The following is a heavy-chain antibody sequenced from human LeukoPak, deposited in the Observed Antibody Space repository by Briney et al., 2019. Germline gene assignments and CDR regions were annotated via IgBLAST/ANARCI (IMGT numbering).Heavy chain of an antibody. J-gene: IGHJ4*02. CDR3: ARGASPKDAVFFDY. CDR2: VHSSGDI. V-gene: IGHV4-61*02. CDR1: GVSITGGSYY. D-gene: IGHD3-16*01. Sequence: SETLSLTCSVSGVSITGGSYYWGWIRQSAGKGLEWIGRVHSSGDIYHNAAFRSRAAVSGDASKNQFSLQLASVTAADTAVYYCARGASPKDAVFFDYWGQGALITVSS.